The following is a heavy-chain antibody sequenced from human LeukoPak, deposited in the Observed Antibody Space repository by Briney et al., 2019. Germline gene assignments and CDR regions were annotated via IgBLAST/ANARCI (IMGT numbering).Heavy chain of an antibody. V-gene: IGHV1-18*01. D-gene: IGHD3-9*01. J-gene: IGHJ4*02. Sequence: EWMGWISAYNGTTNYAKNLQGRVTMNTDTSTSTAYMELRSLRSDDTAVYYCARVYDILPDYWGQGTLVTVSS. CDR3: ARVYDILPDY. CDR2: ISAYNGTT.